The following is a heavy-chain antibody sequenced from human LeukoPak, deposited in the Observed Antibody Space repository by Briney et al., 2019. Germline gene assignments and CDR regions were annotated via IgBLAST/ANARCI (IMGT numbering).Heavy chain of an antibody. Sequence: GGALRLSCAASGFTFSDFFMSWLRQAPGEAPEWVSYISTSGSAIYYADSVKGRFTISRDNAQNSLYLQMNSLRPEDTAVYYCARDRVNFASWFDPWGQGTLVTVSS. CDR1: GFTFSDFF. D-gene: IGHD1-7*01. V-gene: IGHV3-11*04. J-gene: IGHJ5*02. CDR2: ISTSGSAI. CDR3: ARDRVNFASWFDP.